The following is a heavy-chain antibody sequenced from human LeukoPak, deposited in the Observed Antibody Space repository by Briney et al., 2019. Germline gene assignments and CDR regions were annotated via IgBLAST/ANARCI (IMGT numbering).Heavy chain of an antibody. CDR1: GFTFSSYE. J-gene: IGHJ4*02. D-gene: IGHD3-10*01. CDR2: ISSSGSTI. CDR3: ARDLRALLWFGELADY. V-gene: IGHV3-48*03. Sequence: GGSLRLSCAASGFTFSSYEMNWVRQAPGKGLEWVSYISSSGSTIYYADSVKGRFTISRDNAKNSLYLQMSSLRAEDTALYYCARDLRALLWFGELADYWGQGTLVTVSS.